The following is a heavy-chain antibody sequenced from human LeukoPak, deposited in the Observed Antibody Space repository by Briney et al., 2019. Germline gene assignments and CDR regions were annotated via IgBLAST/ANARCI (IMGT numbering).Heavy chain of an antibody. J-gene: IGHJ4*02. V-gene: IGHV5-51*01. CDR3: ARVSDGYNDY. Sequence: GESLKTSGKCPGSRFANYLIGWVRQMPGKGLESIGLIYPGDSDTRYSPSFQRQVTMSADKSISTAYLQWSSLKASVTAMYYCARVSDGYNDYWGRGTLVSVSS. CDR1: GSRFANYL. CDR2: IYPGDSDT. D-gene: IGHD5-24*01.